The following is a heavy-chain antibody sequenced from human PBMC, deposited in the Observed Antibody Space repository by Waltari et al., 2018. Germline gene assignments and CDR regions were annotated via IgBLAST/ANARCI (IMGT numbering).Heavy chain of an antibody. CDR1: GGSISSSSYY. J-gene: IGHJ5*02. CDR3: ARAPGSSGRRWFDP. CDR2: IYYSGGT. V-gene: IGHV4-39*01. D-gene: IGHD6-6*01. Sequence: QLQLQESGPGLVKPSETLSLTCTVSGGSISSSSYYWGWIRQPPGKGLEWIGSIYYSGGTYYNPSLKSRVTISVDTSKNQFSLKLSSVTAADTAVYYCARAPGSSGRRWFDPWGQGTLVTVSS.